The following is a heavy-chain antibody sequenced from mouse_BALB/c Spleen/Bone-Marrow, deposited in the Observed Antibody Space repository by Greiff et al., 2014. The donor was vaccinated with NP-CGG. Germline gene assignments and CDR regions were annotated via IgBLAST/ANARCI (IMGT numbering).Heavy chain of an antibody. CDR2: ISNGGGST. J-gene: IGHJ2*01. CDR1: GFTFSSYT. D-gene: IGHD1-1*01. Sequence: PGGGLVQPGGSLKLSCAASGFTFSSYTMSWVRQTPEKRLEWVAYISNGGGSTYYPDTVKGRFTISRDNAKNTLYLQMSSLKSEDTAMYYCARHGGSRGYYFDYWGQGTTLTVSS. CDR3: ARHGGSRGYYFDY. V-gene: IGHV5-12-2*01.